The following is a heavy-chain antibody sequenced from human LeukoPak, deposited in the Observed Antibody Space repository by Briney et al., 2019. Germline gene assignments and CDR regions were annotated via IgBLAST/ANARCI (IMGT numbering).Heavy chain of an antibody. D-gene: IGHD3-16*01. V-gene: IGHV3-33*01. J-gene: IGHJ4*02. CDR1: GVTFSSYG. Sequence: GGSLRLSCATSGVTFSSYGMHWVRQAPGKGLEWVAVIWYDESIKYYADSVKGRFTISRDNSKNTLYLQMNSLRAEDTAVYYCARGPLPWGSLDYWGQGTLVTVSS. CDR2: IWYDESIK. CDR3: ARGPLPWGSLDY.